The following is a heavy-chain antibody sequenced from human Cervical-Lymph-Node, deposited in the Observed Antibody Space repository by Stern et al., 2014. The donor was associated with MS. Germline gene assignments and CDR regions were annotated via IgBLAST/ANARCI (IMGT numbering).Heavy chain of an antibody. V-gene: IGHV4-31*03. CDR2: IYHSGST. D-gene: IGHD2-2*01. CDR3: ARKGAIVPAAIENWFDS. CDR1: GGSISSGGYF. Sequence: QVQLQESGPGLVKPSQTLSLTCTVSGGSISSGGYFWSRIRPHPGNGLEWIGYIYHSGSTYYNQSLKSRVTRVVDTSQNQFSLHLTSVTAADTAVYYCARKGAIVPAAIENWFDSWGQGTLVTVSS. J-gene: IGHJ5*01.